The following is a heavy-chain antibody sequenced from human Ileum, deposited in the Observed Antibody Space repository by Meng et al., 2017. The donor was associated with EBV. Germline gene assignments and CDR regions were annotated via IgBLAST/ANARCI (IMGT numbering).Heavy chain of an antibody. CDR1: GGSVSSGNW. V-gene: IGHV4-4*02. J-gene: IGHJ4*02. Sequence: VRLQESGPGLVKPSGTRSLTCAVSGGSVSSGNWWSWVRQSPGKGLEWIGEIYQSGSTNYNPSLESRVTISLDKSENQLSLRLTSVTAADTAVYYCAREGGSFDILTGYDIWGQGTLVTVSS. CDR3: AREGGSFDILTGYDI. CDR2: IYQSGST. D-gene: IGHD3-9*01.